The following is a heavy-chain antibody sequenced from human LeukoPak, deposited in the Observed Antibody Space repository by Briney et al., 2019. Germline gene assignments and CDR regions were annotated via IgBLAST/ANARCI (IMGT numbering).Heavy chain of an antibody. CDR3: AKEQFKPPGITMVRGVRGYYYYMDV. CDR1: VFTLSSYA. J-gene: IGHJ6*03. D-gene: IGHD3-10*01. CDR2: SNSSGGRT. Sequence: PRGALRLSCAASVFTLSSYAMSSVRPAPGKGVEWVSASNSSGGRTYYADSVKGRVTISRDNSKNTLYLQMNSLRGEDTAVYYCAKEQFKPPGITMVRGVRGYYYYMDVWGKGTTVTISS. V-gene: IGHV3-23*01.